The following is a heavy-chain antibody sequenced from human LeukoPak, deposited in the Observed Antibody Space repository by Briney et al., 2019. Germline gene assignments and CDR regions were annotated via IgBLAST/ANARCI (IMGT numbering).Heavy chain of an antibody. CDR3: AKDEDYGDYVLSY. D-gene: IGHD4-17*01. V-gene: IGHV3-30*18. CDR2: ISYDGSNK. CDR1: GFTFSDYG. Sequence: PGGSLRLSCAASGFTFSDYGTHWVRQAPGKGLEWVAVISYDGSNKYSADSVKGRFTISRDNSKNTLYLQMNSLRAEDTAVYYCAKDEDYGDYVLSYWGQGTLVTVSS. J-gene: IGHJ4*02.